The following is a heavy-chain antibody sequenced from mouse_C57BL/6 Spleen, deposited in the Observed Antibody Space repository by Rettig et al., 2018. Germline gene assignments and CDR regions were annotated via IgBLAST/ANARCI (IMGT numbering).Heavy chain of an antibody. CDR1: GFTFTDYY. D-gene: IGHD4-1*01. J-gene: IGHJ1*03. CDR3: ARTLLTGTSWFFDV. Sequence: SLSLSCAGSGFTFTDYYMSWVRQPPGKALEWLGFIRNKANGYTREYSASVKGRFTISRDNSQSILYLQMNALRAEDSGTYYCARTLLTGTSWFFDVWGTGTTVTVSS. CDR2: IRNKANGYTR. V-gene: IGHV7-3*01.